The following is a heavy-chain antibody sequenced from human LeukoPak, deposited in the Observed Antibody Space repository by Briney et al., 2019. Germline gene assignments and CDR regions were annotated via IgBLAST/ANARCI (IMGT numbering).Heavy chain of an antibody. D-gene: IGHD3-22*01. CDR1: GGSFSGYY. CDR3: AKAVYYDSSGYWGH. Sequence: PSETLSLTCAVYGGSFSGYYWSWIRQPPGKGLEWIGEINHSGSTNYNTSLKSRVTISVDTSKNQFSLKLSSVTAADTAVYYCAKAVYYDSSGYWGHWGQGTLVTVSS. V-gene: IGHV4-34*01. CDR2: INHSGST. J-gene: IGHJ4*02.